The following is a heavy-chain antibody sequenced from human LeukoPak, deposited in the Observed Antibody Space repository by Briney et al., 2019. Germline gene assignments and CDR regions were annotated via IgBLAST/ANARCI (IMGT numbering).Heavy chain of an antibody. D-gene: IGHD3-3*01. J-gene: IGHJ4*02. Sequence: GGSLRLSCAASGFTFSSYGMHWVRQAPGKGLEWVAFIRYDGSNKYYADSVKGRFTISRDNSKNTLCLQMNSLRAEDTAVYYCAKDRITIFGALGYWGQGTLVTVSS. CDR3: AKDRITIFGALGY. CDR2: IRYDGSNK. CDR1: GFTFSSYG. V-gene: IGHV3-30*02.